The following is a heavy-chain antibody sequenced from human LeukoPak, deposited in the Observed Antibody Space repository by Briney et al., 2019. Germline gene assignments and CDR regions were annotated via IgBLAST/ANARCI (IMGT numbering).Heavy chain of an antibody. CDR1: GGSISSSSYY. J-gene: IGHJ6*03. CDR2: IYYSGST. V-gene: IGHV4-39*07. D-gene: IGHD3-10*01. CDR3: ARDSFGELLSGYYYYMDV. Sequence: PSETLSLTCTVSGGSISSSSYYWGWIRQPPGKGLEWIGSIYYSGSTYYNPSLKSRVTISVDTSKNQFSLKLSSVTAADTAVYYCARDSFGELLSGYYYYMDVWGKGTTVTVSS.